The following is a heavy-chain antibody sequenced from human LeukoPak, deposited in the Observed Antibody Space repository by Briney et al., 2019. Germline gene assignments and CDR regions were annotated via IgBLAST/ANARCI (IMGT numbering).Heavy chain of an antibody. D-gene: IGHD3-22*01. CDR2: IYPGDSDT. J-gene: IGHJ4*02. CDR1: GYSFTSYW. CDR3: ARHEHYYDSGGYHYPDY. V-gene: IGHV5-51*01. Sequence: GESLKISCKGSGYSFTSYWIGWVRQMPGKGLEWVGIIYPGDSDTRYSPSFQGQVTISADKSISTAYLQWSSLKASDTAMYYCARHEHYYDSGGYHYPDYWGQGNLVTVSS.